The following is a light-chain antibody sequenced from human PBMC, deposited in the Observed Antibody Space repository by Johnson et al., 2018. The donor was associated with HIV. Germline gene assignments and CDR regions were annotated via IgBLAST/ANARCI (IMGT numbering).Light chain of an antibody. J-gene: IGLJ1*01. CDR3: GTWDSSLRVGF. CDR2: DNN. V-gene: IGLV1-51*01. CDR1: SSNIGNNY. Sequence: QSVLTQPPSVSAAPGQKVTISCSGSSSNIGNNYVSWYQQLPGRATKLLIYDNNKRPSGIPDRFSGSKSGTSATLGITGLKTGDEAEYYCGTWDSSLRVGFFGTGTKVTVL.